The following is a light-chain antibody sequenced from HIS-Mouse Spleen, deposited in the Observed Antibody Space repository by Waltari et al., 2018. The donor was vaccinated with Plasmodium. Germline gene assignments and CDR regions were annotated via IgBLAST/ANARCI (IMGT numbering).Light chain of an antibody. J-gene: IGKJ3*01. CDR3: QQYNNWSFT. CDR2: GAS. Sequence: EIVMTQSPATLSVSPGERATLSCRASQSVSSNLAWYQQKPGQAPRLLISGASTRATVIPARFSGSGSGTEFTLTISSLQSEDFAVYYCQQYNNWSFTFGPGTKVDIK. V-gene: IGKV3-15*01. CDR1: QSVSSN.